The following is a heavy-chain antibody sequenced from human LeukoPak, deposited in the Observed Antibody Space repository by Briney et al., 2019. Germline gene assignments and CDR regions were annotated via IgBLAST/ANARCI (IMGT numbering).Heavy chain of an antibody. D-gene: IGHD2-15*01. CDR3: AGLRVLYRDVFVI. CDR1: GGSISNNSYY. Sequence: SETLSLTCPVSGGSISNNSYYWGWIRQPPGEGLEWIGGINYIGSTYYNPSVKGRVKIYVYTSKNQISLKLSFVTAADAAVYYCAGLRVLYRDVFVIWGQGQMVTVSS. V-gene: IGHV4-39*01. J-gene: IGHJ3*02. CDR2: INYIGST.